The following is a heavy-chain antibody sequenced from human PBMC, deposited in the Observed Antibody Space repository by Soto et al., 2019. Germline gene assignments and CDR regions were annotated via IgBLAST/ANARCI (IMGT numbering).Heavy chain of an antibody. Sequence: SETLSLTCTVSGASIDGSNYYWDWIRQPPGKGLEWIGEINHSGSTNYNPSLKSRVTISVDTSKNQFSLKLSSVTAADTAVYYCARGLGYDYVWGSYRYTVGGRSWFDPWGQGTLVTVSS. CDR3: ARGLGYDYVWGSYRYTVGGRSWFDP. J-gene: IGHJ5*02. CDR1: GASIDGSNYY. V-gene: IGHV4-39*07. CDR2: INHSGST. D-gene: IGHD3-16*02.